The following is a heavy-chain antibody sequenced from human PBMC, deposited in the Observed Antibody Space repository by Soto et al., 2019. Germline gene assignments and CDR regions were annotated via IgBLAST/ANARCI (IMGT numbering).Heavy chain of an antibody. V-gene: IGHV4-59*01. D-gene: IGHD3-3*01. Sequence: LSLTCTVSGGSISSYYWSWIRQPPGKGLEWIGYIYYSGSTNYNPSLKSRVTISVDTSKNQFSLKLSSVTAADTAVYYCARWHDFWSGYALEYYMDVWGKGTTVTVSS. CDR2: IYYSGST. J-gene: IGHJ6*03. CDR3: ARWHDFWSGYALEYYMDV. CDR1: GGSISSYY.